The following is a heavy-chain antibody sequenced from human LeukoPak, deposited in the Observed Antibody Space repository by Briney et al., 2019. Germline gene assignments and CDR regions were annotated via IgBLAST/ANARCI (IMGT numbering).Heavy chain of an antibody. Sequence: GGSLRLSCAASGFTFDDYAMHWVRQAPGKGLEWVSGISWNSGSIGYANSVKGRFTISRDNAKNSLYLQMNSLRAEDTAVYYCARGSSTHGEYYFDYWGQGTLVTVSS. CDR3: ARGSSTHGEYYFDY. J-gene: IGHJ4*02. D-gene: IGHD2-2*01. V-gene: IGHV3-9*01. CDR2: ISWNSGSI. CDR1: GFTFDDYA.